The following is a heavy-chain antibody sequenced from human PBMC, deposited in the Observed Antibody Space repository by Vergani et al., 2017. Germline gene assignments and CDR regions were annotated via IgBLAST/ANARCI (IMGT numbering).Heavy chain of an antibody. J-gene: IGHJ4*02. Sequence: EVQLVESGGGLVQPGGSLRLSCAASGFTVSSNYMSWVRQAPGKGLEWVSVIYSGGSTYYADSVKGRFTISRDNSKNTLYLQMNSLRAEDTAVYYCAKYFRGIAAAGTPVSGFDYWGQGTLVTVSS. CDR1: GFTVSSNY. D-gene: IGHD6-13*01. CDR3: AKYFRGIAAAGTPVSGFDY. CDR2: IYSGGST. V-gene: IGHV3-66*02.